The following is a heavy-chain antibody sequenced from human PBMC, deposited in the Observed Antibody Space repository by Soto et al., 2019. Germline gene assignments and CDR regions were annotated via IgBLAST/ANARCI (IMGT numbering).Heavy chain of an antibody. CDR3: ARADSGYAHGYYSYGMDV. D-gene: IGHD5-12*01. Sequence: EVQLVESGGGLVQPGGSLRLSCAASGFTFSSYSMNWVRQAPGKGLEWVSYISSSSSTIYYADSVKGRFTISRDNAKNSLYLPMNSLRAEDTAVYYCARADSGYAHGYYSYGMDVWGQGTTVTVSS. J-gene: IGHJ6*02. CDR2: ISSSSSTI. CDR1: GFTFSSYS. V-gene: IGHV3-48*01.